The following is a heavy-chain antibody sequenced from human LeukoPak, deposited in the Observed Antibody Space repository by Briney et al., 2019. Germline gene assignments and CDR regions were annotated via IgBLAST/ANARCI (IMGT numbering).Heavy chain of an antibody. CDR1: GFTFSSYA. D-gene: IGHD6-19*01. J-gene: IGHJ4*02. CDR2: ISGSGGST. Sequence: GGSLRLSCAVSGFTFSSYAMSWVRQAPGKGLEWVSAISGSGGSTYYADSVKGRFTISRDNSKNTLYLQMNSLRAGDTAVYYCARYSSGWYGYFDYWGQGTLVTVSS. CDR3: ARYSSGWYGYFDY. V-gene: IGHV3-23*01.